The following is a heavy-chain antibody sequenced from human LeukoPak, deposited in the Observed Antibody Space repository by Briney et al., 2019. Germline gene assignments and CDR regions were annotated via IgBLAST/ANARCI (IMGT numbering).Heavy chain of an antibody. J-gene: IGHJ4*02. CDR1: GFSLSNSGVG. Sequence: SGPTLVKPTQTLTLTCTFSGFSLSNSGVGVGWIRQPPGKALEWLALIYWDDDKRYSPSLKSRLTITKDTSKNQVVLTMTNMDPVDTATYYCAHSLKSYDILTGYYNPYFDHWGQGTLVTFSS. CDR3: AHSLKSYDILTGYYNPYFDH. CDR2: IYWDDDK. V-gene: IGHV2-5*02. D-gene: IGHD3-9*01.